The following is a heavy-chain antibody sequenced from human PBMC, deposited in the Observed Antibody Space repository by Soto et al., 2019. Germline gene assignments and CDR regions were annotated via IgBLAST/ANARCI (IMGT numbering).Heavy chain of an antibody. CDR2: ISYDGSNK. CDR1: GFTFSSYA. CDR3: ARDKQYYDFWSGQAAYYFDY. J-gene: IGHJ4*02. Sequence: QMQLVESGGGVVQPGRSLRLSCAASGFTFSSYAMHWVRQAPGKGLEWVAVISYDGSNKYYADSVKGRFTISRDNSKNMLYLQMNSLRAEDTAVYYCARDKQYYDFWSGQAAYYFDYWGQGTLVTVSS. V-gene: IGHV3-30-3*01. D-gene: IGHD3-3*01.